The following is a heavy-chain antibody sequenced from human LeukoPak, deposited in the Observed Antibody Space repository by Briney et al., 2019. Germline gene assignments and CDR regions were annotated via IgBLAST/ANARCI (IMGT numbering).Heavy chain of an antibody. J-gene: IGHJ4*02. CDR2: VWYGGSSK. D-gene: IGHD6-6*01. CDR1: GFTFSSYG. Sequence: GGSLRLSCAASGFTFSSYGMHWVRQAPGKGLEWVAVVWYGGSSKDYSDSVKGRFTISRDNSKNTLYLQMNSLRVEDTAVYYCAKDPVKYSTSPTPGYWGQGTLVTVSS. CDR3: AKDPVKYSTSPTPGY. V-gene: IGHV3-30*02.